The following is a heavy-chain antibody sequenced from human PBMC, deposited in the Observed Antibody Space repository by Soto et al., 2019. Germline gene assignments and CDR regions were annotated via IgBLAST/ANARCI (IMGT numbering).Heavy chain of an antibody. CDR1: GLTFKNVW. CDR2: IKSKADGETT. D-gene: IGHD3-3*01. CDR3: TAYYDFGGGNPPL. V-gene: IGHV3-15*07. J-gene: IGHJ4*02. Sequence: EVQLVESGGGLVKPGGSLGLSCAASGLTFKNVWMHWVRQAPGKGLEWVGRIKSKADGETTDYTEPVKGRFTISRDDSKTTLYLQMNSLKTEDTPLYYFTAYYDFGGGNPPLWGQGTLVTVSS.